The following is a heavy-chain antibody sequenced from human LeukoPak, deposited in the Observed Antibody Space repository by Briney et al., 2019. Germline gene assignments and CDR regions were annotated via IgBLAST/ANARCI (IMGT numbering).Heavy chain of an antibody. J-gene: IGHJ5*02. V-gene: IGHV4-34*01. CDR2: INHSGST. D-gene: IGHD3-10*01. CDR3: ARGGSGYYGSGSYYKS. Sequence: SETLSLTCAVYGGSFSGYYWCWIRQPPGKGLEWIGEINHSGSTNYNPSLKSRVTISVDTSKNQFSLRLSSLTAADTAVYYCARGGSGYYGSGSYYKSWGQGTLVTVSS. CDR1: GGSFSGYY.